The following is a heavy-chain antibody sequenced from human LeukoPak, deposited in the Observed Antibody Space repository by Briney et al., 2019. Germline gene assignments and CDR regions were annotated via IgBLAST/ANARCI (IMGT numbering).Heavy chain of an antibody. CDR1: GFTLYVYT. J-gene: IGHJ4*02. CDR3: AGQYSGSYPY. V-gene: IGHV3-43*01. Sequence: PGGSLRLSCAVSGFTLYVYTIHWVPHAPGEGLEWVSLISWDGGTTSYTDPVKGRFPYSRDNSKNSLYLQMNSLRTEETALYYCAGQYSGSYPYWGQGTLVTVSS. D-gene: IGHD1-26*01. CDR2: ISWDGGTT.